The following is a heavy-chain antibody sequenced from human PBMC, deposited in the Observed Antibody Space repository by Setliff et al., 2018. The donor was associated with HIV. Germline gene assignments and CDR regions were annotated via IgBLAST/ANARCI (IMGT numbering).Heavy chain of an antibody. CDR3: AREGGLANYGSGSYSPFDY. V-gene: IGHV4-34*01. CDR2: INHSGST. J-gene: IGHJ4*02. D-gene: IGHD3-10*01. CDR1: GGSFSGYY. Sequence: SETLSLTCAVYGGSFSGYYWSWIRQPPGKGLEWIGEINHSGSTNYNPSLKSRVTISVDTSKNQFSLKLSSVTAADTAVYYCAREGGLANYGSGSYSPFDYWGQGTLVTVSS.